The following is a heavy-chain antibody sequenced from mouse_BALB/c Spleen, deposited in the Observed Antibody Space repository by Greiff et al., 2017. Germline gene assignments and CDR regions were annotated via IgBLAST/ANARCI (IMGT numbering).Heavy chain of an antibody. Sequence: EVQLQQSGPELVKPGASVKMSCKASGYTFTSYVMHWVKQKPGQGLEWIGYINPYNDGTKYNEKFKGKATLTSDKSSSTAYMELSSLTSEDSAVYYCARYQDDGTGYFDVWGAGTTVTVSS. J-gene: IGHJ1*01. D-gene: IGHD2-3*01. CDR3: ARYQDDGTGYFDV. CDR1: GYTFTSYV. V-gene: IGHV1-14*01. CDR2: INPYNDGT.